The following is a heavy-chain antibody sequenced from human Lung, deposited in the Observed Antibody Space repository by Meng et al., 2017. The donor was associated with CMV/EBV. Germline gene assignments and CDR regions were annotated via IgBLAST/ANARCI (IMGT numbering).Heavy chain of an antibody. V-gene: IGHV1-69*05. D-gene: IGHD3-22*01. J-gene: IGHJ5*02. CDR3: AKARWQFYSDSSDYYYFHHT. CDR1: GATFNNYA. Sequence: SVKVSXKAPGATFNNYAFSWVRQAPGQGLEWMGGIIPVLSTEKYAQKFQGRVTLTTDESTTTAYMELSGLRSDDTAVYYCAKARWQFYSDSSDYYYFHHTWGQRTLVTVSS. CDR2: IIPVLSTE.